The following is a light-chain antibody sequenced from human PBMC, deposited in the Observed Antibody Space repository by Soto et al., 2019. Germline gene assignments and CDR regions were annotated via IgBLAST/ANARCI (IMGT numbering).Light chain of an antibody. CDR1: QSVSRSY. CDR3: QQYNNWPRT. V-gene: IGKV3-20*01. CDR2: GAS. J-gene: IGKJ1*01. Sequence: DIVMTQSPATLSVSPGERATLPCRASQSVSRSYLAWYQQKPGQDPRLLIYGASSRDTGIPDRVSGSGSGTDFTLTISRLEPEDFAVYYCQQYNNWPRTFGQGTKVDIK.